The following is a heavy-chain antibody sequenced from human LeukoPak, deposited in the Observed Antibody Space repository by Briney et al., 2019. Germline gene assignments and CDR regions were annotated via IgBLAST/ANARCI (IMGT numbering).Heavy chain of an antibody. CDR3: ARGSVESSPMETTYYYYGMDV. Sequence: GASVKVSCKASGYTFTSYDINWVRQATGQGLEWMGWMNPNSGNTGYAQKFQGRVTMTRNTSISTAYMELSSLRSEDTAVYYCARGSVESSPMETTYYYYGMDVWGQGTTVTVS. V-gene: IGHV1-8*01. CDR2: MNPNSGNT. J-gene: IGHJ6*02. D-gene: IGHD1-7*01. CDR1: GYTFTSYD.